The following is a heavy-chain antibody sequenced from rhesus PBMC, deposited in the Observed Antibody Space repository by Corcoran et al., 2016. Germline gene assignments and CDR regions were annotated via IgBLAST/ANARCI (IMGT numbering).Heavy chain of an antibody. CDR1: GFTVGDYG. CDR2: NTSISPYN. J-gene: IGHJ4*01. Sequence: EVQLVESGGGVVQPGGSLRLSCAASGFTVGDYGMHWVRQTPGKGLEWVSSNTSISPYNYYADSVKGRFTISRDNAENSLSLKMSSLRAEDTAVYYCTRDSLFPCNQFDYWGQGVLVSVSS. CDR3: TRDSLFPCNQFDY. V-gene: IGHV3-183*01.